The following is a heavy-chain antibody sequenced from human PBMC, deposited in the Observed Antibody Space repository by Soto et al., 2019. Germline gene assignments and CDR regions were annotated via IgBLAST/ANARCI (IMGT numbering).Heavy chain of an antibody. V-gene: IGHV1-69*01. CDR2: IITLFGTA. CDR3: AREVGYGDFSAALLD. J-gene: IGHJ4*02. Sequence: VQLMQSGAEVKQPGSSVKVSCKASGGTFSSHSINWVRQAPGQGLEWMGGIITLFGTANYAQNFQGRVTITADQSTSTAYRELHSLRSDDTAVYYCAREVGYGDFSAALLDWGQGTLVTVSS. D-gene: IGHD4-17*01. CDR1: GGTFSSHS.